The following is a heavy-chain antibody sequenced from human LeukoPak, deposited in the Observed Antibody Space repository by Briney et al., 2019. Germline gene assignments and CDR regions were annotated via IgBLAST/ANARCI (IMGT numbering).Heavy chain of an antibody. D-gene: IGHD1-7*01. CDR3: ARGSNWNYLGWFDP. J-gene: IGHJ5*02. Sequence: ASVKVSCKASGYTFSSYAMNWVRQAPGQGLEWMGWINTNTGNPTYAQAFTGRFVFSLDTSVSTAYLQISSLKAEDTAVYYCARGSNWNYLGWFDPWGQGTLVIVSS. V-gene: IGHV7-4-1*02. CDR1: GYTFSSYA. CDR2: INTNTGNP.